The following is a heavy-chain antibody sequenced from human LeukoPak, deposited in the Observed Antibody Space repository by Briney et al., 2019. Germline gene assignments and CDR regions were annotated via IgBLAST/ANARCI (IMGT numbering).Heavy chain of an antibody. D-gene: IGHD3-10*01. J-gene: IGHJ5*02. Sequence: SETLSLTCAVSGGSIRSGGYSWSWIRQPPGKGLEWIGYIYHSGSTYYNPSLKSRVTISVDRSKNQFSLKLSSVTAADTAVYYCARGVHSSNWFDPWGQGTLVTVSS. CDR3: ARGVHSSNWFDP. CDR2: IYHSGST. CDR1: GGSIRSGGYS. V-gene: IGHV4-30-2*01.